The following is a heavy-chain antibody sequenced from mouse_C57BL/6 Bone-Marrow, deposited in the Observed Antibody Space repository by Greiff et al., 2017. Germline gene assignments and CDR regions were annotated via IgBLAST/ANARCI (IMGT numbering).Heavy chain of an antibody. J-gene: IGHJ3*01. D-gene: IGHD1-1*01. Sequence: EVKLMEPGGGLVKPGGSLKLSCAASGFTFSDYGMHWVRQAPEKGLEWVAYISSGSSTIYYADTVKGRFTISRDNAKNTLFMQMTSLRSEDTAMYYCARDYGANWGQGTLVTVSA. V-gene: IGHV5-17*01. CDR3: ARDYGAN. CDR1: GFTFSDYG. CDR2: ISSGSSTI.